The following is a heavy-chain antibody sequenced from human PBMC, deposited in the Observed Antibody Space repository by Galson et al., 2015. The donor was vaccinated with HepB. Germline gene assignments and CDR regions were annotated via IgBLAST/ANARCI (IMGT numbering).Heavy chain of an antibody. J-gene: IGHJ4*02. CDR2: INSDGSST. V-gene: IGHV3-74*01. CDR1: GFTFSSYW. CDR3: ARAGGYCTNGVCHPRFDY. Sequence: SLRLSCAASGFTFSSYWMHWVRQAPGKGLVWVSRINSDGSSTSYADSVKGRFTISRDNAKNTLYLQMNSLRAEDTAVYYCARAGGYCTNGVCHPRFDYWGQGTLVTVSS. D-gene: IGHD2-8*01.